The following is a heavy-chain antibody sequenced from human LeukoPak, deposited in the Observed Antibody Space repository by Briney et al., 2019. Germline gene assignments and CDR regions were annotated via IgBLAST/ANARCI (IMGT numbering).Heavy chain of an antibody. V-gene: IGHV5-10-1*01. Sequence: GESLKISCKVSGYSFPSYWITWVRQVPGKGLEWMGRIAPSDSYTNYNPSFEGHVTMSVERSITTVYLQWGSLKASDTAMYYCVRQPPGVYDTTQNWFDPWGQGTLVTVSS. D-gene: IGHD3-22*01. CDR1: GYSFPSYW. CDR2: IAPSDSYT. J-gene: IGHJ5*02. CDR3: VRQPPGVYDTTQNWFDP.